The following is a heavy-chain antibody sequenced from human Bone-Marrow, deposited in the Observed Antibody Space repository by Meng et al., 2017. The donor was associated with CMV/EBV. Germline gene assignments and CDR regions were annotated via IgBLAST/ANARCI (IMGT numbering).Heavy chain of an antibody. D-gene: IGHD6-13*01. CDR2: IYYSGST. V-gene: IGHV4-59*01. CDR1: GGSISSYY. J-gene: IGHJ4*02. CDR3: ARDIDPYSSSWAFDY. Sequence: SETLSLTCTVSGGSISSYYWSWIRQPPGKGLEWIGYIYYSGSTNYNPSLKSRVTISVDTSKNQFSLKLSSVTAADTAVYYCARDIDPYSSSWAFDYWGQGPLVTVSS.